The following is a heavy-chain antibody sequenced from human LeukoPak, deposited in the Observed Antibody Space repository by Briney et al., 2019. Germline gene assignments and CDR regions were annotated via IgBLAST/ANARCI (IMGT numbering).Heavy chain of an antibody. CDR2: IIPIFGTA. D-gene: IGHD3-10*01. CDR1: GGTFSSYA. CDR3: ARGPTPYGSGSYYNGGGFDP. V-gene: IGHV1-69*13. Sequence: GASVKVSCKASGGTFSSYAISWVRQAPGQGLEWMGGIIPIFGTANYAQKFQGRVTITADESTSTAYMELSSLRSEDTAVYYCARGPTPYGSGSYYNGGGFDPWGQGTLVTVSS. J-gene: IGHJ5*02.